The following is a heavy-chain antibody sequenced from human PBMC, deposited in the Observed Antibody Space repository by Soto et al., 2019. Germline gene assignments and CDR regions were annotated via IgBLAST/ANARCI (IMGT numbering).Heavy chain of an antibody. D-gene: IGHD6-6*01. Sequence: QVQLVQSGAEVKKPGASVKVSCKASGYTFTNYYMHWVRQAPGEGLEWMGIINPSGGSTSYAQKFQGRVTMTRDTSTSTVYMELSSLRSEDTAIYYCARDQISGVAAALPFDPWGQGTLVTVSS. CDR1: GYTFTNYY. CDR2: INPSGGST. CDR3: ARDQISGVAAALPFDP. V-gene: IGHV1-46*01. J-gene: IGHJ5*02.